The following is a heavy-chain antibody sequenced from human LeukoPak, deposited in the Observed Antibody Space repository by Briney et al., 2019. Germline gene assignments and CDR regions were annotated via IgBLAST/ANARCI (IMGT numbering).Heavy chain of an antibody. CDR3: AREYLYYFDY. D-gene: IGHD2-2*01. J-gene: IGHJ4*02. CDR2: ISSSSTYI. CDR1: GFTFSNYN. V-gene: IGHV3-21*01. Sequence: GGSLRLSCAASGFTFSNYNMNWVRQAPGKGLEWVSSISSSSTYIYYADSVKGRFTISRDNAKNSLYLQMNSLRAEDTAVYYCAREYLYYFDYWGQGTLVTVSS.